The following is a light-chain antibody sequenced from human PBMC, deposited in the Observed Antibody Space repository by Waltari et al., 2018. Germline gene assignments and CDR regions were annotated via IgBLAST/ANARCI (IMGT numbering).Light chain of an antibody. Sequence: QSALTQPASVSGSPGQSITISCTGTSRDVGGYNYVSWYQQHPGKAPKLMIYEVSNRPAGVSNRFSGSKSDNTASLTISGLQAEVEADYYCSSYTSSSTLVFGGGTKLTVL. J-gene: IGLJ2*01. V-gene: IGLV2-14*01. CDR2: EVS. CDR1: SRDVGGYNY. CDR3: SSYTSSSTLV.